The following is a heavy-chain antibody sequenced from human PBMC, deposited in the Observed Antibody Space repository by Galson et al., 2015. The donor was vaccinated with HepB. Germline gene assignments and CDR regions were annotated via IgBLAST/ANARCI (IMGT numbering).Heavy chain of an antibody. J-gene: IGHJ4*02. CDR2: VDPEDGET. CDR3: ATLRDGGNSLGIDDFDY. V-gene: IGHV1-69-2*01. CDR1: GYTFTDYY. D-gene: IGHD4-23*01. Sequence: VKVSCKVSGYTFTDYYMHWVQQAPGKGLEWMGLVDPEDGETIYAEKFQGRVTITADTSTDTAYMELSSLRSEDTAVYYCATLRDGGNSLGIDDFDYWGQGTLVTVSS.